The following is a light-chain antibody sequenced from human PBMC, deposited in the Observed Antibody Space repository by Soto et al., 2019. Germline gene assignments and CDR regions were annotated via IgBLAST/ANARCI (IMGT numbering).Light chain of an antibody. CDR3: QQRYDWPLT. CDR1: QTVYNY. J-gene: IGKJ4*01. V-gene: IGKV3-11*01. Sequence: EIVLTQSPATLSLSPGERATLSCRASQTVYNYLVWYQQRPGQAPRLLISDASNRATGIPARFSGSGSGTDFTLNINSLEPEDLAIYFCQQRYDWPLTFGGGSKIEMK. CDR2: DAS.